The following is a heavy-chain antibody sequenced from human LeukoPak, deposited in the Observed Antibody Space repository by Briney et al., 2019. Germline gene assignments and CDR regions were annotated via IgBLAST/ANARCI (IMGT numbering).Heavy chain of an antibody. CDR2: ISADGYGK. J-gene: IGHJ4*02. Sequence: GGSLRLSCAASGFTISSYTMHWVRQTPGKGLEWVAVISADGYGKVQYYADSVKGRFTISRDNAKNTLYLQMNSLRAEDTAVYYCAKDWVESSSSSYYFDYWGLGTLVTVSS. CDR3: AKDWVESSSSSYYFDY. V-gene: IGHV3-30*04. CDR1: GFTISSYT. D-gene: IGHD6-6*01.